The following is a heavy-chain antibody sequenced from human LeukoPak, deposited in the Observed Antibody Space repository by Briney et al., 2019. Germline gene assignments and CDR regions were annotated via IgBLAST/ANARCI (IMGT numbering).Heavy chain of an antibody. Sequence: GGSLRLSCAASGFTFSSYWMHWVRQAPGKGLVWVSAISGSGVSTYYADSVKGRFTISRDNSKNTLFLQMNSLRAEDTAVYYCYDSSGRPFDYWGPGTLVTVSS. CDR3: YDSSGRPFDY. CDR2: ISGSGVST. V-gene: IGHV3-23*01. D-gene: IGHD3-22*01. CDR1: GFTFSSYW. J-gene: IGHJ4*02.